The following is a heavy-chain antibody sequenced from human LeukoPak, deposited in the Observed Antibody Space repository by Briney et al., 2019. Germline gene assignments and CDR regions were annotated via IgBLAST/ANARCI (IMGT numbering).Heavy chain of an antibody. D-gene: IGHD3-9*01. CDR2: IIPIFGTA. CDR1: GGTFSSYA. V-gene: IGHV1-69*13. J-gene: IGHJ6*03. Sequence: SVKVSCKASGGTFSSYAISWVRQAPGQGLEWMGGIIPIFGTANYAQKFQGRVTITADESTSTAYMELSSLRSEDTAVYYCASSGGLRYFDWSHMDVWGKGTTATVSS. CDR3: ASSGGLRYFDWSHMDV.